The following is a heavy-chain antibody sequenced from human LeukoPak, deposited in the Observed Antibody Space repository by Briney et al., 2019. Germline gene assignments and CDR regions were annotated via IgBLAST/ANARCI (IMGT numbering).Heavy chain of an antibody. V-gene: IGHV3-7*04. CDR1: GFTFSSFW. J-gene: IGHJ4*02. CDR3: AGGSGWLIDS. CDR2: IKQDGTEK. D-gene: IGHD6-19*01. Sequence: GGSLRLSCAASGFTFSSFWMNWDRQAPGKGLERVAIIKQDGTEKYYVDSVKGRLTLSRDNAKNSLYLQMNSLRAEDTAVYYCAGGSGWLIDSWGQGTLVTVSS.